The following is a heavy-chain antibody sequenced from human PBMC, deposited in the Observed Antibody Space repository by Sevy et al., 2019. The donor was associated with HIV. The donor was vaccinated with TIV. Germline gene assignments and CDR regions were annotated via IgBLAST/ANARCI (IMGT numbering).Heavy chain of an antibody. CDR2: ISAYNGNT. CDR3: ARDGGGYSSFYYYGMDV. CDR1: GSTFTSYG. J-gene: IGHJ6*02. D-gene: IGHD6-13*01. Sequence: ASVKVSCKASGSTFTSYGISWVRQAPGQGLEWMGWISAYNGNTNYALKLQGRVTMTTDTSTSTAYMELRSLRSDDTAVYYCARDGGGYSSFYYYGMDVWGQGTTVTVSS. V-gene: IGHV1-18*04.